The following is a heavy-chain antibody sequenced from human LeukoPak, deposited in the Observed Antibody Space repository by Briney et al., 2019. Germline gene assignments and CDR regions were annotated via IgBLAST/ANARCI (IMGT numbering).Heavy chain of an antibody. D-gene: IGHD1-26*01. V-gene: IGHV3-23*01. Sequence: PGGSLRLSCAASGFTFSSYAMSWVRQAPGKGLEWVSAIKGGGDITYYADSVKGRFTISRDNSKTTLYLQMSSLRAEDTAVYYCAKVQKSGDYWDYFDYWGQGTLVTVSS. CDR3: AKVQKSGDYWDYFDY. CDR1: GFTFSSYA. J-gene: IGHJ4*02. CDR2: IKGGGDIT.